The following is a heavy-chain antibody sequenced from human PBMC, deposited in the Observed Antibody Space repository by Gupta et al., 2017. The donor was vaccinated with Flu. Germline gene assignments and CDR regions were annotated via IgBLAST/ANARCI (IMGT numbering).Heavy chain of an antibody. V-gene: IGHV3-48*03. J-gene: IGHJ6*02. Sequence: EVQLVESGVGLVQPGGSLRLSCAASGFTFSSYEMNWVRQAPGKGLEWVSYMSSSGSTLYYADSVKGRFTISRDNAKNSLYRQMNSLRAEDTAVYYCARDLQSYGMDVWGQGTTVTVSS. CDR1: GFTFSSYE. CDR2: MSSSGSTL. CDR3: ARDLQSYGMDV.